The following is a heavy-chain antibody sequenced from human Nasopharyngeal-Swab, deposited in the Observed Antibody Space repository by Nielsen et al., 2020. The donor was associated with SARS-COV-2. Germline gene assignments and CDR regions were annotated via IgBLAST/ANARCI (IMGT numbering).Heavy chain of an antibody. V-gene: IGHV4-39*07. J-gene: IGHJ6*03. CDR1: GGSISSSSYY. D-gene: IGHD6-13*01. CDR2: IYYSGST. Sequence: GSLRLSCTVSGGSISSSSYYWVWIRQPPGKGLEWIGSIYYSGSTYYNPSLKSRVTISVDTSKNQFSLKLSSVTAADTAVYYCAREGQQLVLGDMDVWGKGTTVTVSS. CDR3: AREGQQLVLGDMDV.